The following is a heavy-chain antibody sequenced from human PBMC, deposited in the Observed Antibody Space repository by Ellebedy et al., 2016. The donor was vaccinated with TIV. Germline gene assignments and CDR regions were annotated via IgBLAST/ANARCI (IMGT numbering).Heavy chain of an antibody. D-gene: IGHD3-10*01. J-gene: IGHJ5*02. CDR2: IYYSGST. CDR3: ARHIRITMVRGVITNWFDP. Sequence: MPSETLSLTCTVSGASISTYYWSWIRQPPGKGLEWIGYIYYSGSTNYNPSLTSRVTISVDTSKNQFSLKLSSVTAADTAVYYCARHIRITMVRGVITNWFDPWGQGTLVSVSS. V-gene: IGHV4-59*08. CDR1: GASISTYY.